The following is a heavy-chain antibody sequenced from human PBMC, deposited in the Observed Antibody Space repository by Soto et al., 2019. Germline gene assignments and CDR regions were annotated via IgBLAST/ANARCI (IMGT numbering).Heavy chain of an antibody. D-gene: IGHD2-21*01. V-gene: IGHV1-3*01. CDR2: INAGNGNT. CDR3: ARDIVSSYEDGYYYYGMDV. Sequence: ASVKVSCKASGNTFTSYAMHWVRQAPGQRREWMGWINAGNGNTKYSQKFQGRVTITRDTSASTAYMELSSLRSEDTAVYYCARDIVSSYEDGYYYYGMDVWGQGTTVTDSS. CDR1: GNTFTSYA. J-gene: IGHJ6*02.